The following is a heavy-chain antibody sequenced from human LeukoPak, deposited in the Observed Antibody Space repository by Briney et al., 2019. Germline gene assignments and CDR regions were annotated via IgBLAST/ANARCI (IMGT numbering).Heavy chain of an antibody. J-gene: IGHJ4*02. CDR2: ISSSSSYI. D-gene: IGHD3-22*01. Sequence: GGSLRLSCAASGFTFSSYSMNWVRQAPGKGLEWVSSISSSSSYIYYADSVKGRFTISRDNAKNSLYLQMNSLRAEDTAVYYCARGRSSGYYYYFDYWGQGTLVTVSS. V-gene: IGHV3-21*01. CDR1: GFTFSSYS. CDR3: ARGRSSGYYYYFDY.